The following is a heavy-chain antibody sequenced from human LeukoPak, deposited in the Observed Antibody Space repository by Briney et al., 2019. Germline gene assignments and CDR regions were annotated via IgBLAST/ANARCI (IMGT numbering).Heavy chain of an antibody. CDR1: GYTFTSYA. J-gene: IGHJ4*02. D-gene: IGHD6-13*01. V-gene: IGHV1-3*01. Sequence: ASVKVSCKASGYTFTSYAMHWVRQAPGQRLGWMGWINAGNGNTKYSQKFQGRVTITRDTSASIAYMELSSLRSEDTAVYYCARDYSSSWYRAIEGYWGQGTLVTVSS. CDR3: ARDYSSSWYRAIEGY. CDR2: INAGNGNT.